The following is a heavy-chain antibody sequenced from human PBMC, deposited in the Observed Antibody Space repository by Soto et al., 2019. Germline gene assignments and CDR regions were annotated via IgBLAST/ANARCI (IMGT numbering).Heavy chain of an antibody. Sequence: PSETLSLTCAVSGYSISSGYYWGWIRQPPGKGLEWIGSIYHSGSTYYNPSLKSRVTISVDTSKNQFSLKLSSVTAADTAVYYCARRWGSGYDYVRGQGTTVTVSS. CDR3: ARRWGSGYDYV. V-gene: IGHV4-38-2*01. J-gene: IGHJ6*02. D-gene: IGHD5-12*01. CDR2: IYHSGST. CDR1: GYSISSGYY.